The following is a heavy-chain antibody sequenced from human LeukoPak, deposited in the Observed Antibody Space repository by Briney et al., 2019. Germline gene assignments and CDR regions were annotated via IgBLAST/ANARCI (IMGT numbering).Heavy chain of an antibody. CDR3: AIDPADFYDTNSLDF. J-gene: IGHJ4*02. CDR2: ISGSGGST. CDR1: GFTFSSYA. V-gene: IGHV3-23*01. Sequence: GGSLRLSCAASGFTFSSYAMSWVRQAPGKGLEWVSAISGSGGSTYYADSVKGRFTISRDNSKNTLYLQMNSLRAEDTAVYYCAIDPADFYDTNSLDFWGQGTPVTVSS. D-gene: IGHD2/OR15-2a*01.